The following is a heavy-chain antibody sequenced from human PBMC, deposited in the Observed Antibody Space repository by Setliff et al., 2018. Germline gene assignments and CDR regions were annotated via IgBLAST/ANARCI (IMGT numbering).Heavy chain of an antibody. V-gene: IGHV4-34*10. Sequence: SETLSLTCTVYGASFSDYYWGWIRQPPGKGLEWIAEINHSGGTNYNPSLKSRVAMSVDKYKNQLSLKLSSVTAADRAAYYCAGTSTLLMMTFGGVLVGDAFDIWGQGTMVTVSS. CDR1: GASFSDYY. CDR3: AGTSTLLMMTFGGVLVGDAFDI. J-gene: IGHJ3*02. CDR2: INHSGGT. D-gene: IGHD3-16*02.